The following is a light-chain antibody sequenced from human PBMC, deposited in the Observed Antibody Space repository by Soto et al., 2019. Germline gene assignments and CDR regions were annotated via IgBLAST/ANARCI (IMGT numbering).Light chain of an antibody. CDR1: QSVSTY. CDR2: DAS. V-gene: IGKV3-11*01. J-gene: IGKJ1*01. CDR3: QLRNNWT. Sequence: EIVLTQSPATLSLSPWERATLSCRASQSVSTYLAWYQQKPGQAPRLLIYDASNRATGIPARFSGSGSGTDFTLTISSLESEDFAVYYCQLRNNWTIGQGTKVDIK.